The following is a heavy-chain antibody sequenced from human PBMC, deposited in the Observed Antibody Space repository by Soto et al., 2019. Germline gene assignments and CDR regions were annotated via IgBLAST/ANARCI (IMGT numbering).Heavy chain of an antibody. CDR3: ARETGNWNWFDP. J-gene: IGHJ5*02. CDR2: IYYSGST. D-gene: IGHD1-20*01. Sequence: SETLSLTCTVSGGSISSGGYYWSWIRQHPGKGLEWSGYIYYSGSTYYNPSLKSRVTISVDTSKNQFSLKLSSVTAADTALYYCARETGNWNWFDPWGQGTLVTVSS. V-gene: IGHV4-31*03. CDR1: GGSISSGGYY.